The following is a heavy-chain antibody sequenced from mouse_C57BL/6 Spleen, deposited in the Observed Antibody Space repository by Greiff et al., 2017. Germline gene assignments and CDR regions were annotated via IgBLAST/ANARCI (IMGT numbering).Heavy chain of an antibody. CDR2: IDPEDGET. D-gene: IGHD2-5*01. J-gene: IGHJ3*01. CDR1: GFNIKDYY. V-gene: IGHV14-2*01. Sequence: EVQRVESGAELVKPGASVKLSCTASGFNIKDYYMHWVKQRTEQGLEWTGRIDPEDGETKYAPKFQGKATITADTSSNTAYLQLSSLTSEDTAVYYFARSDGYSNAACFSYWGQGTLVTVSA. CDR3: ARSDGYSNAACFSY.